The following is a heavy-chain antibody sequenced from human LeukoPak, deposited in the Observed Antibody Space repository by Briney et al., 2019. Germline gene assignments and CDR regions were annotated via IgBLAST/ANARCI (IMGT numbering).Heavy chain of an antibody. J-gene: IGHJ4*02. CDR1: GGSISSSSYY. Sequence: PSETLSLTCTVSGGSISSSSYYWGWIRQPPGKGLEWIGSIYYSGSTYYNPSLKSRVTMSVDTSKNQFSLKLSSVTAADTAVYYCAREHDYGDYGQDYWGQGTLVTVSS. D-gene: IGHD4-17*01. CDR2: IYYSGST. CDR3: AREHDYGDYGQDY. V-gene: IGHV4-39*07.